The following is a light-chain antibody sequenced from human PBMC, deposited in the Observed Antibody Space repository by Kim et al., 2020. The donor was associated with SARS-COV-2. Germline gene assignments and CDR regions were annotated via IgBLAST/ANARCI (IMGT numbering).Light chain of an antibody. Sequence: VSPGKTASITCSGDKLGDKYACWYQQKPGPSPVLVIYQDSKRPSGIPERFSGSNSGNTATLTISGTQAMDEADYYCQAWDSSTVVFGGGTKLTVL. CDR2: QDS. J-gene: IGLJ2*01. V-gene: IGLV3-1*01. CDR1: KLGDKY. CDR3: QAWDSSTVV.